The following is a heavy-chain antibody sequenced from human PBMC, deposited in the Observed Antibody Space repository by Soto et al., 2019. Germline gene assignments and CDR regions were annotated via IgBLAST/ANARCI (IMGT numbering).Heavy chain of an antibody. CDR1: GLAVTRSY. CDR2: IYADGST. V-gene: IGHV3-53*01. D-gene: IGHD2-15*01. J-gene: IGHJ4*02. Sequence: GGSLRLSCAASGLAVTRSYMTWVRQAPGEGLEWVSTIYADGSTYSADSVKGRLSVSRDKSRNTLYLQLKSLRADDTAIYYCARVVTDSYCSRGACYYFDYWGQGTVVTVSS. CDR3: ARVVTDSYCSRGACYYFDY.